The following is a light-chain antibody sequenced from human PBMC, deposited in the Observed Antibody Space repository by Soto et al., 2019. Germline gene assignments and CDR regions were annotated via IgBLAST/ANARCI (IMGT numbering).Light chain of an antibody. CDR1: QSVSGN. CDR2: GTS. CDR3: QHYNNWPIT. V-gene: IGKV3-15*01. Sequence: EIVMTQSPATLSVSPGERATLSCRASQSVSGNLAWYQQKPGQAPRLLIYGTSTRATGVPARFSGSGSGTDFTLTISSLQAADFAVYHCQHYNNWPITFGQGTRLEIK. J-gene: IGKJ5*01.